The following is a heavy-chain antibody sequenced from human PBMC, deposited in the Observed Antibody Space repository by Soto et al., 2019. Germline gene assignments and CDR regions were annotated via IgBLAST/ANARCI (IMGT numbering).Heavy chain of an antibody. CDR3: VHRPQYHGSGWYGWFDP. CDR2: IYWDDDK. CDR1: CFSLSTTGMG. D-gene: IGHD6-19*01. V-gene: IGHV2-5*02. Sequence: QISLKESGPTLVQPTQTLTLTCTFSCFSLSTTGMGVGWIRQPPGKALEWLALIYWDDDKRYSPSLESRLAITKDTSKNQVVLTMTNIDPVDTATYYCVHRPQYHGSGWYGWFDPWGQGTLVTVSS. J-gene: IGHJ5*02.